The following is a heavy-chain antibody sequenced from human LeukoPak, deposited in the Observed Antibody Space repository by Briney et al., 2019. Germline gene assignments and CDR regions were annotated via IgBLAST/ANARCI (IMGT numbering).Heavy chain of an antibody. J-gene: IGHJ5*02. D-gene: IGHD5-12*01. V-gene: IGHV4-30-4*01. CDR1: GGSISSGDYY. CDR2: IYYSGST. CDR3: ARGSAYDWFDH. Sequence: SQTLSLTCTLSGGSISSGDYYCNWVRQPPGKGLEWIGYIYYSGSTSYNPSLKSRVTISVDTSKNQFSLKLTSVTAADTAVYYCARGSAYDWFDHWGQGTLVTVSS.